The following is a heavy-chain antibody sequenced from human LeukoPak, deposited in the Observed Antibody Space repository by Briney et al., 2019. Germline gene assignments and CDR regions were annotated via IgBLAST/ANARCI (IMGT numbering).Heavy chain of an antibody. CDR1: GGSISSYY. CDR3: AREAPAGRAESLFDY. D-gene: IGHD3-10*01. CDR2: IYYSGST. Sequence: SETLSLTCTVSGGSISSYYWSWIRQPPGKGLEWIGYIYYSGSTNYNPSLKSRVTISVDTSKNQFSLKLSSVTAADTAVYYCAREAPAGRAESLFDYWGQGTLVTVSS. V-gene: IGHV4-59*01. J-gene: IGHJ4*02.